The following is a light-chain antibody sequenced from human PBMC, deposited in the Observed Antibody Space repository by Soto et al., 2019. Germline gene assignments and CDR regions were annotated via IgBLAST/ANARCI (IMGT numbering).Light chain of an antibody. CDR3: AAWDDSLNGPV. CDR1: SSNIGNNA. V-gene: IGLV1-36*01. J-gene: IGLJ3*02. CDR2: YDD. Sequence: QSVLTQPPSVSAAPSQMVTISCSGSSSNIGNNAVNWYQQVPGKAPKLLIHYDDRVASGVSDRFSGSKSGTSASLAISGLQSEDEADYYCAAWDDSLNGPVFGGGTKLTVL.